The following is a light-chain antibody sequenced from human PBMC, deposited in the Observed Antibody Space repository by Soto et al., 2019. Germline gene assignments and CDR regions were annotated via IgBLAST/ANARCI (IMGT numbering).Light chain of an antibody. CDR3: QQARSFPVT. CDR2: AAS. V-gene: IGKV1-17*03. CDR1: QGISNY. Sequence: IQMTQSPSAMSATVGDRVNITCRASQGISNYLAWFQLRPGKVPKRLMYAASTLQSGVPSRFSGSGSGTDFTLTISSLQSEDFATYYCQQARSFPVTFGQGTRLEIK. J-gene: IGKJ5*01.